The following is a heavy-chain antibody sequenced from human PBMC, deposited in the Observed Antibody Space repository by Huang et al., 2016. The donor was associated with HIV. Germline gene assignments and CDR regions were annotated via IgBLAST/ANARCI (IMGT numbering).Heavy chain of an antibody. CDR3: ATEGGGGCNGGTCFPY. Sequence: QVQLVQSGAEVKKPGASLKVSCKTSGYPFSAYFIHWVRQAPGQCLEWMGWYSPSTGETFYAQKFQGRVTNTRDTSIRTAYMELASLRPDDAAAYFCATEGGGGCNGGTCFPYWGQGTVVGVSS. CDR1: GYPFSAYF. CDR2: YSPSTGET. V-gene: IGHV1-2*02. J-gene: IGHJ4*02. D-gene: IGHD2-15*01.